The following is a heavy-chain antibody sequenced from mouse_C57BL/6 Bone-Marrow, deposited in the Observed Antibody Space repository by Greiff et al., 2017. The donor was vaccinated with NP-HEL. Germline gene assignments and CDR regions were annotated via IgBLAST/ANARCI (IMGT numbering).Heavy chain of an antibody. Sequence: EVKLVESGGGLVQPGGSMKLSCGASGFTFSNYWMNWVRQSPEKGLEWVAQIRLKSDNYATHYAESVKGRFTISRDDSKSSVYLQMNNLRAEDTGIYYSAARLYYGSSYPYFDYWGQGTTLTVSS. CDR3: AARLYYGSSYPYFDY. CDR2: IRLKSDNYAT. J-gene: IGHJ2*01. D-gene: IGHD1-1*01. CDR1: GFTFSNYW. V-gene: IGHV6-3*01.